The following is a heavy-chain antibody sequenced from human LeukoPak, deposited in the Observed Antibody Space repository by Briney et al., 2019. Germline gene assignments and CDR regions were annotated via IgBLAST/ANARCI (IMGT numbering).Heavy chain of an antibody. CDR2: ISYDGSKK. D-gene: IGHD3-10*01. CDR3: ARVYYS. V-gene: IGHV3-30-3*01. J-gene: IGHJ4*02. CDR1: GFTFSNYA. Sequence: GGSLRLSCAVSGFTFSNYAMHWVRQAPGKGLEWVAVISYDGSKKYYVDSVKGRFTISRDNSMNTLFLQMNSLRAEDTAVYYCARVYYSWGQGTLVTVSS.